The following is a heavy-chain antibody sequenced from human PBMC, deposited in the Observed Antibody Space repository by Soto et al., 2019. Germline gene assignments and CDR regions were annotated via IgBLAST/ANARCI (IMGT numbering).Heavy chain of an antibody. CDR3: ARSQAYGDYVNLDT. CDR2: IHSTRSP. V-gene: IGHV4-4*07. D-gene: IGHD4-17*01. CDR1: GDSVSKYY. J-gene: IGHJ5*02. Sequence: SETLSLTCTVSGDSVSKYYWNWIRQPAGKGLEWIGRIHSTRSPNYNPSLKSRVTMSVDTSRNHFSLKLNRTSVTAADTAVYYCARSQAYGDYVNLDTWGQGTLVTVSS.